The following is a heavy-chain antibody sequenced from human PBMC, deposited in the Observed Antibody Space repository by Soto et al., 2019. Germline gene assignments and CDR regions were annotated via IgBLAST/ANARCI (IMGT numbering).Heavy chain of an antibody. V-gene: IGHV3-21*01. CDR1: GFTVSSNY. D-gene: IGHD1-26*01. CDR3: ARDIKGSDGMDV. CDR2: ISSSSSYI. Sequence: GGSLRLSCAASGFTVSSNYMSWVRQAPGKGLEWVSSISSSSSYIYYADSVKGRFTISRDNAKNSLYLQMNSLRAEDTAVYYCARDIKGSDGMDVWGQGTTVTVSS. J-gene: IGHJ6*02.